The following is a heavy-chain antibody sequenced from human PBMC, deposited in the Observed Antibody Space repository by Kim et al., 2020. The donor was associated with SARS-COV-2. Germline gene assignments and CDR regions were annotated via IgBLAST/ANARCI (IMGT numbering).Heavy chain of an antibody. D-gene: IGHD4-17*01. Sequence: GGSLRLSCAASGFTVSSNYMSWVRQAPGKGLEWVSVIYSGFSTYYAYSVKGGFTISRHNSKNSLYLQMNSLETEDTADSYWSNFMGYGYFHYWGQGTPVT. CDR2: IYSGFST. CDR1: GFTVSSNY. CDR3: SNFMGYGYFHY. V-gene: IGHV3-53*04. J-gene: IGHJ4*02.